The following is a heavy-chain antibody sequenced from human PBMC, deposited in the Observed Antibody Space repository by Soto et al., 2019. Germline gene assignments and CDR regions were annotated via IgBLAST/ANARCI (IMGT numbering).Heavy chain of an antibody. CDR2: IWYDGTKK. J-gene: IGHJ6*02. V-gene: IGHV3-33*01. CDR1: GFSFSLYG. Sequence: GGSLRLSCAASGFSFSLYGMHWVRQAPGKGLEWVAVIWYDGTKKYYVDSVKGRFTISRDNSKNTLNLQMNSLRAEDTAVYYCARSPYTTGHHYGMDVWGQGTTVTVS. D-gene: IGHD2-8*01. CDR3: ARSPYTTGHHYGMDV.